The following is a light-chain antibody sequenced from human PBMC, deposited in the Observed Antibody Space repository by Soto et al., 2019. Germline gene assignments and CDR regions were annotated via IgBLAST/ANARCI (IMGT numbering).Light chain of an antibody. CDR3: SSYTSSSTL. Sequence: QSVLTQPASVSGSPGQSITISCTGTSSDVGGYNYVSWYQQHPGKAPKLMIYDVRNRPSGVYNRFSGSKSGNTASLTISGLQAEDEADYYCSSYTSSSTLFGTGTKLTVL. CDR2: DVR. CDR1: SSDVGGYNY. V-gene: IGLV2-14*01. J-gene: IGLJ1*01.